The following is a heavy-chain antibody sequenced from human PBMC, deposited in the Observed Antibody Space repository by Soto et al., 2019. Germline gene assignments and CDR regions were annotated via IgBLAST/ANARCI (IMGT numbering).Heavy chain of an antibody. V-gene: IGHV3-21*01. D-gene: IGHD2-2*01. CDR1: GFTFSTYS. J-gene: IGHJ4*02. CDR2: ISPSSTYI. CDR3: ARVWGGVVVVPGANRGDF. Sequence: EVQLVESGGGLVKPGGSLRLSCAASGFTFSTYSMSWVRQAPGKGLEWVSSISPSSTYIHYADSVKGRFTISRDNAEKSLYLQMNRLRAEDTAVYYCARVWGGVVVVPGANRGDFWGQGTLVTVSS.